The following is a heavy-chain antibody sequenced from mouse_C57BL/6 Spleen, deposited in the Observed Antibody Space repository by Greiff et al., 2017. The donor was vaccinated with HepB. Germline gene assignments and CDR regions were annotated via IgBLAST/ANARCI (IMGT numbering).Heavy chain of an antibody. CDR1: GYTFTDYY. J-gene: IGHJ2*01. V-gene: IGHV1-76*01. CDR3: ASAYYSNCLDY. D-gene: IGHD2-5*01. Sequence: QVQLQQSGAELVRPGASVKLSCKASGYTFTDYYINWVKQRPGQGLEWIARIYPGSGNTYYNEKFKGKATLTAEKSSSTAYMQLSSLTSEDSAVYFCASAYYSNCLDYWGQGTTLTVSS. CDR2: IYPGSGNT.